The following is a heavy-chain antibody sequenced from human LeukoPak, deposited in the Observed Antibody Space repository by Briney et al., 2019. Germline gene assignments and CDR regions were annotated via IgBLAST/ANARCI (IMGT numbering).Heavy chain of an antibody. CDR3: ASPLWGAYRYEAFDI. CDR1: GFTFSSYW. Sequence: GESLRLSCAASGFTFSSYWMSWVRQAPGEGLEWVANIKQDGSEKYYVDSVKGRFTISRDNAKNSLFLQMNSLRAEDTAVYYCASPLWGAYRYEAFDIWGQGTMVTVSS. CDR2: IKQDGSEK. D-gene: IGHD3-16*02. J-gene: IGHJ3*02. V-gene: IGHV3-7*01.